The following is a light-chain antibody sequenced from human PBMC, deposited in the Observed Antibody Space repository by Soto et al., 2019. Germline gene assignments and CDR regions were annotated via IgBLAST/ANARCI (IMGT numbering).Light chain of an antibody. V-gene: IGKV3-15*01. Sequence: EVVMTKSPATLSGSPGERVTLSCRASQRISSNLAWYPFKAGQTPRPLVYVASTRATGFPGKFSGSGSGTESTLTISALQSEDFAVYFCPQYNDWPPTFGQATKVEIK. CDR3: PQYNDWPPT. J-gene: IGKJ1*01. CDR1: QRISSN. CDR2: VAS.